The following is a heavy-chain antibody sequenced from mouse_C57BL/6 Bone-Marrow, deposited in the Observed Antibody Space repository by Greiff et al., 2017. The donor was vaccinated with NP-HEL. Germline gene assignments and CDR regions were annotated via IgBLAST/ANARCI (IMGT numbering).Heavy chain of an antibody. CDR3: ASRRFSYYGSSYGYFDV. V-gene: IGHV3-6*01. D-gene: IGHD1-1*01. Sequence: ESGPGLVKPSQSLSLTCSVTGYSITSGYYWNWIRQFPGNKLEWMGYISYDGSNNYNPSLKNRISITRDTSKNQFFLKLNSVTTEDTATYYCASRRFSYYGSSYGYFDVWGTGTTVTVSS. J-gene: IGHJ1*03. CDR2: ISYDGSN. CDR1: GYSITSGYY.